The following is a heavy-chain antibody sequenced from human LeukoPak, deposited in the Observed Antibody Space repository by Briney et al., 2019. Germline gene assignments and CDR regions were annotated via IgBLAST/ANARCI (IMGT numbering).Heavy chain of an antibody. CDR1: GGSISSSSYY. CDR2: IYYSGST. CDR3: ARIYCSGDSCYSGFDY. J-gene: IGHJ4*02. V-gene: IGHV4-39*01. D-gene: IGHD2-15*01. Sequence: SETLSLTCTVSGGSISSSSYYWGWIRQPPGKGLEWIGSIYYSGSTYYNPSLKSRVTTSVDTSKNQFSLKLSSVTAADTAVYYCARIYCSGDSCYSGFDYWGQGTLVTVSS.